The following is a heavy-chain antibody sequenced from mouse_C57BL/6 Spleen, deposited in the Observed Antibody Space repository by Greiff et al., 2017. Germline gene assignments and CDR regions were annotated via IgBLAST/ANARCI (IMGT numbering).Heavy chain of an antibody. CDR3: ARWNDRFAY. V-gene: IGHV1-69*01. Sequence: VQLQQPGAELVMPGASVKLSCKASGYTFTSYWMHWVKQRPGQGLEWIGEIDPSDSYTNYNQKFKGKSTLTVDKSSSTAYMQLSSLTSEDAAVYYCARWNDRFAYWGQGTLVTVSA. CDR2: IDPSDSYT. D-gene: IGHD2-12*01. CDR1: GYTFTSYW. J-gene: IGHJ3*01.